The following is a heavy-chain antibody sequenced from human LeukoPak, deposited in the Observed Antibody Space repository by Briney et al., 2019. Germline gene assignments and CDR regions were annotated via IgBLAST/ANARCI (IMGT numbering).Heavy chain of an antibody. V-gene: IGHV3-30*04. J-gene: IGHJ4*02. Sequence: GRSLRLSCAASGFTFSSYAMHWVRQAPGKGLEWVAVISYDGSNKYYADSVKGRFTISRDNSKNTLYLQMNSLRAEDTAVYYCARDRNERITMIVPDYWGQGTLVTVSS. CDR3: ARDRNERITMIVPDY. CDR1: GFTFSSYA. CDR2: ISYDGSNK. D-gene: IGHD3-22*01.